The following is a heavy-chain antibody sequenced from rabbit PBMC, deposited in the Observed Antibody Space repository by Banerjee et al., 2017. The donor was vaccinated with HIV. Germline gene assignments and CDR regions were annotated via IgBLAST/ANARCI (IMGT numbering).Heavy chain of an antibody. Sequence: QEQLVESGGGLVQPEGSLTLTCKASGFTFSSSYWICWVRQAPGNGLEWIACIYAGRSGTTDYASWAKGRFTISKTSSTTVTLQMTSLTVADTATYFCAREGNLGYIALWGPGTLVTVS. V-gene: IGHV1S45*01. CDR3: AREGNLGYIAL. J-gene: IGHJ6*01. CDR2: IYAGRSGTT. D-gene: IGHD4-2*01. CDR1: GFTFSSSYW.